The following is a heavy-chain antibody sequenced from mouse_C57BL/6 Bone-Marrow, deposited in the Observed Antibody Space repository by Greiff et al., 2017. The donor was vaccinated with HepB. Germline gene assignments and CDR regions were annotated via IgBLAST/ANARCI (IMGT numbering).Heavy chain of an antibody. CDR2: ISNGGGST. V-gene: IGHV5-12*01. CDR1: GFTFSDYY. Sequence: EVKLQESGGGLVQPGGSLKLSCAASGFTFSDYYMYLVRQTPEKRLEWVAYISNGGGSTYYPDTVKGRFTISRDNAKNTLYLQISRLKSEDTAMYYCARLWYYGSSYYFDYWGQGTTLTVSS. D-gene: IGHD1-1*01. J-gene: IGHJ2*01. CDR3: ARLWYYGSSYYFDY.